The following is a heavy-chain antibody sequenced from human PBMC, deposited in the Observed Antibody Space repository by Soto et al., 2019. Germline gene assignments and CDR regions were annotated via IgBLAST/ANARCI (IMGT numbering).Heavy chain of an antibody. J-gene: IGHJ4*02. CDR2: VYYTGST. CDR1: GSSISSYY. Sequence: PSETLSLTCNVSGSSISSYYWSWIRQPPGKGLEWIGYVYYTGSTLYNPSLKSRVTISVDMSKKEFYLRLSSLIAADTAVYYCARTRMIESWIDSWGQGTPVTVSS. D-gene: IGHD3-16*01. CDR3: ARTRMIESWIDS. V-gene: IGHV4-59*01.